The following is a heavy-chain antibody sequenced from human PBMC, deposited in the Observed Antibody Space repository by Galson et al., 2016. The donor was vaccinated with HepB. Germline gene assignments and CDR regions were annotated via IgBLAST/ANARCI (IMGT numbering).Heavy chain of an antibody. CDR1: GSSIESSNYY. Sequence: ETLSLTCTVSGSSIESSNYYWGWIRQPPGKGLEWIGNFFYGRSPYYNLSLKSRVTISVDTSKNQFSLKVTSVTAADTAVYYCARLGHAAAADYWGQGTLVTVSS. D-gene: IGHD6-13*01. J-gene: IGHJ4*02. CDR3: ARLGHAAAADY. V-gene: IGHV4-39*01. CDR2: FFYGRSP.